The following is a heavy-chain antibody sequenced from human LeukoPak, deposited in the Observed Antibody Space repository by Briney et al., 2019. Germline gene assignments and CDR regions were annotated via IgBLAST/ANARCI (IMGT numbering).Heavy chain of an antibody. CDR1: GGSISSGGYY. V-gene: IGHV4-31*03. J-gene: IGHJ5*02. CDR2: IYYSGST. Sequence: SETLSLTCTVSGGSISSGGYYWSWIRQHPGKGLEWIGYIYYSGSTYYNPSLKSRVTISVGTSKNQFSLKLSSVTAADTAVYYCAREGAVYRWFDPWGQGTLVTVSS. D-gene: IGHD6-6*01. CDR3: AREGAVYRWFDP.